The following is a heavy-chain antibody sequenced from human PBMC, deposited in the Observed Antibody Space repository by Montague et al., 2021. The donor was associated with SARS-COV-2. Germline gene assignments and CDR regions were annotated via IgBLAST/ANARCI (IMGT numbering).Heavy chain of an antibody. CDR3: ARAKRITIFGVVNEIDY. V-gene: IGHV4-31*03. D-gene: IGHD3-3*01. CDR1: GGSISSGGYY. Sequence: TLSLTCTVSGGSISSGGYYWSWIRQHPGKGLEWIGYIYYSGSTYYNPSLKSRVTISVDTSKNQFSLKPSSVTAADTAVYYCARAKRITIFGVVNEIDYWGQGTLVTVSS. CDR2: IYYSGST. J-gene: IGHJ4*02.